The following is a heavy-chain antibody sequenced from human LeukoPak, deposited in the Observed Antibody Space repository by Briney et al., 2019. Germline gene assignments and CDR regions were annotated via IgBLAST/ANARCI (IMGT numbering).Heavy chain of an antibody. D-gene: IGHD4-17*01. CDR2: ISYDGSNK. J-gene: IGHJ4*02. CDR1: GFTFSNLG. CDR3: AKGWNTVDY. Sequence: GRSLRLSCAASGFTFSNLGMHWVRQAPGKGLEWVAVISYDGSNKHYADSVQGRFSISRDNYKNTLYLQMNSLRVEDTAVYYCAKGWNTVDYWGQGTLVTVSS. V-gene: IGHV3-30*18.